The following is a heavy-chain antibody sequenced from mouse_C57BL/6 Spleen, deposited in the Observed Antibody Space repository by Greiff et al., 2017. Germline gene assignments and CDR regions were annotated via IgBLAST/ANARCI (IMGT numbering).Heavy chain of an antibody. CDR2: IYPGDGDT. V-gene: IGHV1-82*01. J-gene: IGHJ2*01. CDR3: ARSGTGTFDY. Sequence: QVQLKESGPELVKPGASVKISCKASGYAFSSSWMNWVKQRPGTGLEWIGRIYPGDGDTNYNGKFKGKATLTADKSSSTAYMQLSSLTSEDSAVYFCARSGTGTFDYWGQGTTLTVSS. D-gene: IGHD4-1*01. CDR1: GYAFSSSW.